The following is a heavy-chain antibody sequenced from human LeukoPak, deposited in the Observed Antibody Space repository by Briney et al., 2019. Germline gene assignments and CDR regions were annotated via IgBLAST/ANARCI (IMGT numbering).Heavy chain of an antibody. J-gene: IGHJ6*02. CDR1: GFTFSDYY. D-gene: IGHD3-22*01. CDR3: ARSIGSYYTTDV. Sequence: PGGSLRLSCIAYGFTFSDYYMNWIRQAPGRGLEWVSYISGSGSDLYYADSVKGRFTISRDNAKNSLYLQMNSLRAEDTAVYYCARSIGSYYTTDVWGQGTTVTVSS. CDR2: ISGSGSDL. V-gene: IGHV3-11*01.